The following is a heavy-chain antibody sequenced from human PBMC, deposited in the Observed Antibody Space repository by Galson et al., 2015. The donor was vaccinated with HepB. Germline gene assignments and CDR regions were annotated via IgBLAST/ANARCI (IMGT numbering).Heavy chain of an antibody. J-gene: IGHJ3*02. CDR1: GFTFSDYY. CDR3: ASDYYYDSSGYDAFDI. CDR2: ISSSSSYT. V-gene: IGHV3-11*06. D-gene: IGHD3-22*01. Sequence: SLRLSCAASGFTFSDYYMSWIRQAPGKGLEWVSYISSSSSYTNYADSVKGRFTISRDNAKNSLYLQMNSLRAEDTAVYYCASDYYYDSSGYDAFDIWGQGTMVTVSS.